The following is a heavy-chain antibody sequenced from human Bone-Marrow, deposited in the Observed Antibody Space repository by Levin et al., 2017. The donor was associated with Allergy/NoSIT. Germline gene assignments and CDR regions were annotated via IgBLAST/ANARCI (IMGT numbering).Heavy chain of an antibody. CDR1: GFTFSSYG. V-gene: IGHV3-30*18. CDR3: AKDRGITIFGVVITH. Sequence: GGSLRLSCAASGFTFSSYGMHWVRQAPGKGLEWVAVISYDGSNKYYADSVKGRFTISRDNSKNTLYLQMNSLRAEDTAVYYCAKDRGITIFGVVITHWGQGTLVTVSS. CDR2: ISYDGSNK. J-gene: IGHJ4*02. D-gene: IGHD3-3*01.